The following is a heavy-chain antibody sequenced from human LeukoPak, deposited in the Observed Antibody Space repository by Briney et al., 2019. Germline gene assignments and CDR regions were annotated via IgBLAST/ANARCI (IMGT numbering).Heavy chain of an antibody. Sequence: GGSLRLSCAASGFTFSNYWMHWVRQAPGKGLVWFSRINSDGSSTSYADSVKGRFTISRDNAKNTLYLQMNSLRAEDTAVYYCARVSSGSYFGYYYYMDVWGKGTTVTVSS. D-gene: IGHD1-26*01. CDR2: INSDGSST. CDR3: ARVSSGSYFGYYYYMDV. CDR1: GFTFSNYW. J-gene: IGHJ6*03. V-gene: IGHV3-74*01.